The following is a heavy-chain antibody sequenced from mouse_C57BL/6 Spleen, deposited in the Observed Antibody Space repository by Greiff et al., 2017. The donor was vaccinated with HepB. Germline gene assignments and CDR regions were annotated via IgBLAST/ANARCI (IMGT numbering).Heavy chain of an antibody. CDR1: GYTFTSYW. J-gene: IGHJ2*01. CDR2: IDPSDSYT. Sequence: QVQLQQPGAELVMPGASVKLSCKASGYTFTSYWMHWVKQRPGQGLEWIGEIDPSDSYTNYNQKFKGKSTLTVDKSSSTAYMQLSSLTSEDSAVYYWGRGGPGDYWGQGTTLTVSS. CDR3: GRGGPGDY. V-gene: IGHV1-69*01.